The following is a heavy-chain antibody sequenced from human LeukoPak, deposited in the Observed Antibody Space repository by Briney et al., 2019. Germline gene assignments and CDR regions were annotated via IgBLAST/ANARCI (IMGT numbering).Heavy chain of an antibody. CDR3: ARVSQSSRALFDY. CDR1: GFTFSDYY. D-gene: IGHD5-24*01. CDR2: ISSSGSTI. Sequence: PGGSLRLSCAASGFTFSDYYMGWIRQAPGKGLEWVSYISSSGSTIYYADSVKGRFTISRDNAKNSLYLQMNSLRAEDTAVYYCARVSQSSRALFDYWGQGTLVTVSS. J-gene: IGHJ4*02. V-gene: IGHV3-11*04.